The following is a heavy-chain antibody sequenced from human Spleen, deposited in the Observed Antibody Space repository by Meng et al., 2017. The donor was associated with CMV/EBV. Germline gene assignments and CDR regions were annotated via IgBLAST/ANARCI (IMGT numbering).Heavy chain of an antibody. V-gene: IGHV3-30-3*01. CDR3: ARGVVY. Sequence: GGSLRLSCAASGFTFSSYAMYWVRQAPGKGLEWVAVISYDGSNKYYADSVKGRFTISGDISKNTLYLQMNSLRAEDTAVYYCARGVVYWGQGTLVTVSS. CDR1: GFTFSSYA. CDR2: ISYDGSNK. J-gene: IGHJ4*02.